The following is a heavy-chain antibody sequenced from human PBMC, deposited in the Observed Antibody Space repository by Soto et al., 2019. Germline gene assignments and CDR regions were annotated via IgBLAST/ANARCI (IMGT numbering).Heavy chain of an antibody. CDR2: FDPEDGET. CDR3: ATDSLVGAPSLFDP. Sequence: GASVKVSCKVSGYTLTELSMHWVRQAPGKGLEWMGGFDPEDGETIYAQKFQGRVTMTEDTSTDTAYMELSSLRSEDTAVYYCATDSLVGAPSLFDPWGQGTLVTVSS. J-gene: IGHJ5*02. D-gene: IGHD1-26*01. V-gene: IGHV1-24*01. CDR1: GYTLTELS.